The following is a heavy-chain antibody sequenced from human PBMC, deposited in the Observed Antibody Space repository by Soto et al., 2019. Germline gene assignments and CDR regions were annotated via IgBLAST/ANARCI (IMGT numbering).Heavy chain of an antibody. CDR2: ISAYNGNT. CDR3: AGDIVATPDNNGMGG. V-gene: IGHV1-18*01. D-gene: IGHD5-12*01. CDR1: GYTFTSYG. J-gene: IGHJ6*04. Sequence: GASVKVSCKASGYTFTSYGISWVRQAPGQGLEWMGWISAYNGNTNYAQKLQGRVTMTTDTSTSTAYMELRSLRSDDTAVYYCAGDIVATPDNNGMGGWGRETRVTVSS.